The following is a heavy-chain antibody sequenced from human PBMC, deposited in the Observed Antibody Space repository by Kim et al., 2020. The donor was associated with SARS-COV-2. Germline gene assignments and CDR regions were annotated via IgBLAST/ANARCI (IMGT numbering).Heavy chain of an antibody. V-gene: IGHV4-31*02. J-gene: IGHJ4*02. Sequence: NPSPKSRVTISVDTSKNQFSLKLSSVTAADTAVYYCARADGDYGDYVVHYWGQGTLVTVSS. CDR3: ARADGDYGDYVVHY. D-gene: IGHD4-17*01.